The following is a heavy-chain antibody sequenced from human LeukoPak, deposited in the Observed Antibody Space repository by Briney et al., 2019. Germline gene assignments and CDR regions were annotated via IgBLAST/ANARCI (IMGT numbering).Heavy chain of an antibody. CDR2: ISSSGSTI. CDR1: GFTFSSYE. J-gene: IGHJ4*02. D-gene: IGHD7-27*01. V-gene: IGHV3-48*03. CDR3: ARDHSRWGLDY. Sequence: GGSLRLSCAASGFTFSSYEMSWVRQAPGKGLEWVSYISSSGSTIYYADSVKGRFTISRDNANNSLYLQMNSLRAEDTAVYYCARDHSRWGLDYWGQGTLVTVSS.